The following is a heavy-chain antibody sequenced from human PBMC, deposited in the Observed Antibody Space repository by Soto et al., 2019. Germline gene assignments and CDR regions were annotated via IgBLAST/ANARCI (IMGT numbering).Heavy chain of an antibody. V-gene: IGHV1-18*01. Sequence: SVKGSCTASGYTFTSYGISWVRQAPGQGLEWMGWISAYNGNTNYAQKLQGRVTMTTDTSTSTAYMELRSLRSDDTAVYYCARDSTGYDILTGYYEFDYWGQGTLVNVHS. D-gene: IGHD3-9*01. CDR3: ARDSTGYDILTGYYEFDY. J-gene: IGHJ4*02. CDR2: ISAYNGNT. CDR1: GYTFTSYG.